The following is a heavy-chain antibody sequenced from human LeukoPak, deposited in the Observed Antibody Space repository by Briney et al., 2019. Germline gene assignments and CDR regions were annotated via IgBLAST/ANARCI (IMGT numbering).Heavy chain of an antibody. CDR1: GFTFISYG. V-gene: IGHV3-66*01. CDR3: ARVDGGPIDY. J-gene: IGHJ4*02. Sequence: GGSLRLSCAASGFTFISYGMHWVRQAPGKGLEWVSVIYSGGSTYYADSVKGRFTISRDNSKNTLYLQMNSLRAEDTAVYYCARVDGGPIDYWGQGTLVTVSS. D-gene: IGHD2-15*01. CDR2: IYSGGST.